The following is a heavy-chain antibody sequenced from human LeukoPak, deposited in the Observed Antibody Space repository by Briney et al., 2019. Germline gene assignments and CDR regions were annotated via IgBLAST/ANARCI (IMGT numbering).Heavy chain of an antibody. CDR1: GFTFGSYA. J-gene: IGHJ6*02. CDR2: ISGSGGST. D-gene: IGHD6-19*01. CDR3: ANTPGPIAVTATYYYDMDV. Sequence: GGSLRLSCAASGFTFGSYAMSWVRQAPGKGLEWISAISGSGGSTYYADSVKGRFTISRDNSKNTLYLQMNSLRVDDTAVYYCANTPGPIAVTATYYYDMDVWGQGTTVTVS. V-gene: IGHV3-23*01.